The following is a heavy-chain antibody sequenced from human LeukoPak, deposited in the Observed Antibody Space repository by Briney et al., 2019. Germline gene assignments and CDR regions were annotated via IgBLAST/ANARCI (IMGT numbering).Heavy chain of an antibody. CDR2: ISSSSSYI. J-gene: IGHJ4*02. V-gene: IGHV3-21*01. Sequence: GGSLRLSCAASGFTFSSYSMNWVRQAPGKGLEWVSSISSSSSYIYYADSVKGQFTISRDNAKNSLYLQMNSLRAEDTAVYYCARAGWLSIDYWGQGTLVTVSS. CDR3: ARAGWLSIDY. D-gene: IGHD3-22*01. CDR1: GFTFSSYS.